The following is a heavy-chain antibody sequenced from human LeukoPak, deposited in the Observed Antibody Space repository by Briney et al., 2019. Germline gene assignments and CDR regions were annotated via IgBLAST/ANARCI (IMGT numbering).Heavy chain of an antibody. CDR3: ARARPVIRITMVRGVTDYYFDY. CDR1: GGSISGYY. V-gene: IGHV4-59*01. Sequence: PSETLSLTCTVSGGSISGYYWSWIRQPPGKGLEWIAYIYYNGISNYNPSLKSRVIISVDSSKNQFSLKLTSVTAADTAVYYCARARPVIRITMVRGVTDYYFDYWGQGTLVTVSS. CDR2: IYYNGIS. D-gene: IGHD3-10*01. J-gene: IGHJ4*02.